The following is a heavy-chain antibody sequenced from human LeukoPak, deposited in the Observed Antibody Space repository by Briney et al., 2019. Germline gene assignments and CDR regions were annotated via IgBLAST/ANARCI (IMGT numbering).Heavy chain of an antibody. CDR1: RVSFTIYG. CDR2: LLYDGSNT. J-gene: IGHJ6*01. V-gene: IGHV3-30*03. D-gene: IGHD2-21*01. Sequence: PGGALRLSCAHPRVSFTIYGIHSVRQAPERGLEYLILLLYDGSNTYYAESVKSRFSISRDNFKGTLYLQKNSLRHDDTAVYYSARGHMDYLYGLDVWGQASSV. CDR3: ARGHMDYLYGLDV.